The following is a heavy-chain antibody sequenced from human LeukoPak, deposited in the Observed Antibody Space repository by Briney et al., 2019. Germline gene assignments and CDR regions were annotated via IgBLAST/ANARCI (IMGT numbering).Heavy chain of an antibody. V-gene: IGHV1-46*01. Sequence: ASVKVSCKASGYTFTSYYMHWVRQAPGQGLEWMGIINPSGGSTSYAQKFQGRVTMTRVASTSTVYMELSSLRSEDTAVYYCARVRGYGSGSPNYYYYYYMDVWGKGTTVTVSS. D-gene: IGHD3-10*01. CDR3: ARVRGYGSGSPNYYYYYYMDV. CDR2: INPSGGST. J-gene: IGHJ6*03. CDR1: GYTFTSYY.